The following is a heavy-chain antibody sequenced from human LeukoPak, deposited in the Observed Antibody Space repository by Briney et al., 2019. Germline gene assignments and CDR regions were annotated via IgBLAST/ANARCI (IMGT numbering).Heavy chain of an antibody. Sequence: SSETLSLTCGISGDSINNHDWWSWVRQPPGKGLEWIAEIHDGGTPNYNPSLKSRVTISVDKFKTQFSLNLNSVTAADTAVYYCVANGYHCLDQWGHGTLVTVSP. CDR3: VANGYHCLDQ. J-gene: IGHJ4*01. CDR1: GDSINNHDW. V-gene: IGHV4/OR15-8*01. D-gene: IGHD5-18*01. CDR2: IHDGGTP.